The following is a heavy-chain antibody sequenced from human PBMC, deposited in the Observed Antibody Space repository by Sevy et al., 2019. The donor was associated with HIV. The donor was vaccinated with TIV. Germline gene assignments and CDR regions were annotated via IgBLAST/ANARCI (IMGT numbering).Heavy chain of an antibody. CDR3: ARARAGNIAVGEGPY. CDR1: GFTFSSYA. V-gene: IGHV3-30-3*01. D-gene: IGHD6-19*01. J-gene: IGHJ4*02. Sequence: GGSLRLSCAASGFTFSSYAMHWVRQAPGKGLEWVAVISYDGSNKYYADSVKGRFTISRDNSKNTLYLQMNSLRAEDTAVDYCARARAGNIAVGEGPYWGQGTLVTVSS. CDR2: ISYDGSNK.